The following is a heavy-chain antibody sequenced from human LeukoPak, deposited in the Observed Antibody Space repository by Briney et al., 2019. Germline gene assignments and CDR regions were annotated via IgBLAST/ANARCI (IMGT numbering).Heavy chain of an antibody. D-gene: IGHD3-22*01. V-gene: IGHV4-39*07. Sequence: SETLSLTCTVSGGSISSSSYYWGWIRQPPGKGLECIGSIYCSGSTYYNPSLKSRVTISVDTSKNQFSLKLRSVTAADTAVYYCARVLHITMIGGAFDIWGQGTMVTVSS. CDR2: IYCSGST. CDR1: GGSISSSSYY. CDR3: ARVLHITMIGGAFDI. J-gene: IGHJ3*02.